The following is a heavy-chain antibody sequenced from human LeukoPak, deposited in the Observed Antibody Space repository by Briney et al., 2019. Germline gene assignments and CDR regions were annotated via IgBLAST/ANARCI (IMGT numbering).Heavy chain of an antibody. V-gene: IGHV3-74*01. Sequence: GGSLRLSCAASGFTFGSYWMHWVRQAPGKGRVWVSRINSDGSSTSYADSVRGRFSISRDNAKNTLYLQMNSLRAEDTAVYYCARGLSGYASSLGYWGQGTLVTVSA. CDR1: GFTFGSYW. CDR2: INSDGSST. D-gene: IGHD6-6*01. J-gene: IGHJ4*02. CDR3: ARGLSGYASSLGY.